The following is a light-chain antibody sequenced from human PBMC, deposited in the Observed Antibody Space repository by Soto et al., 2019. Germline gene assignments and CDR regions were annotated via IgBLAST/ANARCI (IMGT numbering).Light chain of an antibody. J-gene: IGKJ1*01. CDR1: QSVSSN. CDR3: QQYNNWPRT. CDR2: SAS. Sequence: ERVITQSPATLSVSPGERATLSCRASQSVSSNLAWYQQKLGQAPRLLIYSASTRATGIPARFSGSGFGTEFTLTISSLQSEDFALYYCQQYNNWPRTFGQGTKVEIK. V-gene: IGKV3-15*01.